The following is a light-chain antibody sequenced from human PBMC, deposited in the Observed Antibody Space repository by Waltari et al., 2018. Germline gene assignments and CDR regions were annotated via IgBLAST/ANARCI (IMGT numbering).Light chain of an antibody. CDR2: GSS. V-gene: IGKV3-20*01. CDR3: QQCDSSAYS. CDR1: QSVSSNY. Sequence: EIVLTQSPGTLSLSPGERATLSCRASQSVSSNYLAWYQQKPGQAPRLLIYGSSSRATGIPDRFSGRGSGTDFTLTISRLEPEDFAVYYCQQCDSSAYSFGQGTKLEIK. J-gene: IGKJ2*03.